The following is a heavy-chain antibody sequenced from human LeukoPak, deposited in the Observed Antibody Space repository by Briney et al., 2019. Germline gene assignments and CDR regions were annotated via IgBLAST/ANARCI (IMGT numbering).Heavy chain of an antibody. D-gene: IGHD2/OR15-2a*01. CDR3: AREGIVRTYDQ. V-gene: IGHV4-59*12. Sequence: SETLSLTCTVSGDSISSYYWYWFRQPPGKELEWIACIYYSGATHYNPSLKSRVTISLDTSKSQFSLRLRSVTAADTAVYYCAREGIVRTYDQWGQGTLVTVSS. J-gene: IGHJ4*02. CDR1: GDSISSYY. CDR2: IYYSGAT.